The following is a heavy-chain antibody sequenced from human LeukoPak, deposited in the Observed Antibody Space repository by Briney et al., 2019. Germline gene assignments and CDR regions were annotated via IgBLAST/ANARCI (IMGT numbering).Heavy chain of an antibody. CDR3: ARELVSLGTGYFDL. D-gene: IGHD7-27*01. V-gene: IGHV3-23*01. CDR2: ITGSSTWT. J-gene: IGHJ2*01. CDR1: GFTFRTYG. Sequence: GGSLRLSCEASGFTFRTYGMTWVRQAPGKGLEWVSGITGSSTWTYYADSVKGRFTISRDNSNNTLHLQMNSLRAEDTAIYYCARELVSLGTGYFDLWGRDTLVTVSS.